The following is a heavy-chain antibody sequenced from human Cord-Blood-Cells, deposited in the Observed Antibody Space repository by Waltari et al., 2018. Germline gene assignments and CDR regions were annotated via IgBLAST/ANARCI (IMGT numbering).Heavy chain of an antibody. D-gene: IGHD2-2*01. J-gene: IGHJ5*02. V-gene: IGHV4-61*01. CDR3: AGDVYCSSTSCYLGWFDP. CDR2: IYYSGST. CDR1: GGSVSSGSYY. Sequence: QVQLQESGPGLVKPSETLSLTCTVSGGSVSSGSYYWSWIRQPPGKGLEWIGYIYYSGSTNYNPPLKRRVTISVETSKNQFSLKLSSVTAADTAVYYCAGDVYCSSTSCYLGWFDPWGQGTLVTVSS.